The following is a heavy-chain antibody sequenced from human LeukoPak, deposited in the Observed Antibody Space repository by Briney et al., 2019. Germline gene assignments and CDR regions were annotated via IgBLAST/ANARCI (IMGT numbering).Heavy chain of an antibody. CDR1: GFTVSRNY. V-gene: IGHV3-66*01. J-gene: IGHJ4*02. D-gene: IGHD3-10*01. CDR2: IYSDGST. CDR3: ATDFRYGSA. Sequence: GGSLRLSCAASGFTVSRNYMTWVRQARGKGLEWVSVIYSDGSTFYTDSVKGRFTISRDNSKNTLYLQMNSLRVEDTAVYYCATDFRYGSAWGPGTLLTVSS.